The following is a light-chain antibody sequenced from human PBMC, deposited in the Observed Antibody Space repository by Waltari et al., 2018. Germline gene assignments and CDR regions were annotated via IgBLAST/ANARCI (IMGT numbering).Light chain of an antibody. CDR2: LAS. Sequence: DIQMTQSPSSLSTSVADRVNISCQASSDIAKNLNWYQQKPGKAPKLLISLASNLETGVPSRFSGSGSGTDFTFTISTLQPEDVATYYCQQHDRQPYTFGQGTEL. J-gene: IGKJ2*01. CDR3: QQHDRQPYT. CDR1: SDIAKN. V-gene: IGKV1-33*01.